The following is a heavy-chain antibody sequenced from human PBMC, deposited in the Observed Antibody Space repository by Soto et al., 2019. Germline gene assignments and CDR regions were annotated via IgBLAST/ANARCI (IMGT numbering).Heavy chain of an antibody. V-gene: IGHV4-38-2*01. D-gene: IGHD3-10*01. CDR1: GYSISSGYY. Sequence: SETLSLTCAVSGYSISSGYYWGWIRQPPGKGLEWIGSIYHSGSTYYNPSLKSRVTISVDTSKNQFSLKLSSVTAADTAVYYCARAHHYYGSGSQFDYWGQGTLVTVSS. CDR2: IYHSGST. CDR3: ARAHHYYGSGSQFDY. J-gene: IGHJ4*02.